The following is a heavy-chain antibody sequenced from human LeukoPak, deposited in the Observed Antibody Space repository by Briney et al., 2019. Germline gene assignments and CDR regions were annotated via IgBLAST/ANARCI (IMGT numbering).Heavy chain of an antibody. CDR2: MSYDGSDI. Sequence: GGSLRLSCAASGFMFRTYAMHWVRKAPGKGLEWVALMSYDGSDIQYTDSVRGRFTISRDTSRNTLYLQMNSLTSEDTAMYYCAKVGGDYYDSSGYYYYYYMDVWGKGTTVTVSS. CDR1: GFMFRTYA. CDR3: AKVGGDYYDSSGYYYYYYMDV. D-gene: IGHD3-22*01. V-gene: IGHV3-30-3*01. J-gene: IGHJ6*03.